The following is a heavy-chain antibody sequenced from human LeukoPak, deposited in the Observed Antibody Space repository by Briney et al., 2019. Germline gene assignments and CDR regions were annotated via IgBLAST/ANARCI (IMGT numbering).Heavy chain of an antibody. V-gene: IGHV3-21*01. Sequence: GGSLRLSCAASGFTLSSYWMHWVRQAPGKGLEWVSSIISSKTYINYPDTVKGRFTISRDNVKNSLYLQMNSLRAEDTAVYYCARVTSGITGGTYYYYYMDVWGKGTTVTVSS. CDR1: GFTLSSYW. CDR2: IISSKTYI. D-gene: IGHD6-13*01. J-gene: IGHJ6*03. CDR3: ARVTSGITGGTYYYYYMDV.